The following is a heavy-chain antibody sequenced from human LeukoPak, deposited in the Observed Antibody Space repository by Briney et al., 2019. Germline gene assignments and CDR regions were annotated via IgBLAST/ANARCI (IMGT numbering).Heavy chain of an antibody. V-gene: IGHV3-30-3*01. D-gene: IGHD1-26*01. CDR1: GFTFSSYA. CDR2: ISYDGSNK. Sequence: PGGSLRLSCAASGFTFSSYAMHWVRQAPGKGLEWVAVISYDGSNKYYADSVKGRFTISRDNSKNTLNLQMNSLRAEDTAVYYCARDGDPYSGSPRYHAFDIWGQGTMVTVSS. CDR3: ARDGDPYSGSPRYHAFDI. J-gene: IGHJ3*02.